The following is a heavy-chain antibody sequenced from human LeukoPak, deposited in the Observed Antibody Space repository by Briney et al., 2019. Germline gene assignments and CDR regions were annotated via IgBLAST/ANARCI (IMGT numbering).Heavy chain of an antibody. Sequence: GESLKISCKGSGYSFTNYWIGWVRQMPGKGLEWMGIIYPDDSDTRYNPSSQGQVTISADKSISTAYLQWSSLKASDTAMYYCARAREYYAMDVWDKGTTVTVSS. CDR3: ARAREYYAMDV. V-gene: IGHV5-51*01. CDR1: GYSFTNYW. CDR2: IYPDDSDT. J-gene: IGHJ6*04.